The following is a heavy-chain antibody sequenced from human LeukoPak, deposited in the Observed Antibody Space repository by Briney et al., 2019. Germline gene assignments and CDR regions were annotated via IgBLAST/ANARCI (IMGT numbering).Heavy chain of an antibody. CDR2: MYHSGSI. J-gene: IGHJ3*02. CDR3: VSSFDSTGYGAFDI. Sequence: SETLSLTCAVSGDSVSSNHWWSWVRRPPGKGLEWIGEMYHSGSINYNPSLKSRVTISMDKSKNQFSLMLNSANTADTAVYYCVSSFDSTGYGAFDIWGQGTMVIVSS. D-gene: IGHD3-22*01. CDR1: GDSVSSNHW. V-gene: IGHV4-4*02.